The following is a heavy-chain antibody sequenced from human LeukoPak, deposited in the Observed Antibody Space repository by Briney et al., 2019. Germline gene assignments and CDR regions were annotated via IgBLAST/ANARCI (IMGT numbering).Heavy chain of an antibody. D-gene: IGHD1-26*01. Sequence: GGSLRLSCAASGFTVSSNYMSWVRQAPGKGLEWVPIIYSGGSTYYVDFVKGRFTISRDNSKNTLYLQMNSLRAEDTAVYYCVREYWEQRDYFDYWGQGTLVTVSS. J-gene: IGHJ4*02. CDR1: GFTVSSNY. V-gene: IGHV3-66*01. CDR2: IYSGGST. CDR3: VREYWEQRDYFDY.